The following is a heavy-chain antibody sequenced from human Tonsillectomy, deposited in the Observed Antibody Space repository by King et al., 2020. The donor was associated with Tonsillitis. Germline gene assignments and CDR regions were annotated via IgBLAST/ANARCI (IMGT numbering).Heavy chain of an antibody. CDR1: GGTFSSYA. CDR3: ARDIRVLGLGLGGFDD. D-gene: IGHD3/OR15-3a*01. V-gene: IGHV1-69*01. J-gene: IGHJ4*02. Sequence: QLVQSGAEVKKPGSSVKVSCKASGGTFSSYAISWVRQAPGQGLEWMGGIIPIFGTANYAQKFQGRVTITADESTSTAYMELSSLRSDDTAVYYCARDIRVLGLGLGGFDDWGQGTRVTVSA. CDR2: IIPIFGTA.